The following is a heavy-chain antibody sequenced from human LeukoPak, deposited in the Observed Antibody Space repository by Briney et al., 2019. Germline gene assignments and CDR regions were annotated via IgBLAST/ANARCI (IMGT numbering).Heavy chain of an antibody. V-gene: IGHV3-53*01. Sequence: PGGSLRLSCAASGFTVISNYMSWVRQAPGQWLEWVSVIYSGGSTYYAGSVKGRFTISRDNSKNTLYLQMNSLRAEDTAMYYCASNTYYDFWSGNLWGQGTLVTVSS. D-gene: IGHD3-3*01. CDR3: ASNTYYDFWSGNL. CDR2: IYSGGST. J-gene: IGHJ5*02. CDR1: GFTVISNY.